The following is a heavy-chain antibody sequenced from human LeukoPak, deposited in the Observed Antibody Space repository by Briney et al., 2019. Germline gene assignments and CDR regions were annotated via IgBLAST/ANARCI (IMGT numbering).Heavy chain of an antibody. CDR1: GGSISSGSYY. CDR2: IYTSGST. D-gene: IGHD2-2*02. J-gene: IGHJ5*02. Sequence: SQTLSLTCTVSGGSISSGSYYWSWIRQPAGKGLEWIGRIYTSGSTNYNPSLKSRGTISVDTSKNQFSLELSSVTSADMAVYYCARYQLLYVDGSAPWGQGPLVTVPS. V-gene: IGHV4-61*02. CDR3: ARYQLLYVDGSAP.